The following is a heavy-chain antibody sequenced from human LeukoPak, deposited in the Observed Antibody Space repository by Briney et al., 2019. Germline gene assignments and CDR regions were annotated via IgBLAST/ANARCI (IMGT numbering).Heavy chain of an antibody. CDR3: AKDPGIRSRVKYYFDY. Sequence: PGGSLRLSCAASGFTFDDYAMHWVRQAPGKGLEWVSGISWNSGSIGYADSVKGRFTIPRDNAKNSLYLQMNSLRAEDTALYYCAKDPGIRSRVKYYFDYWGQGTLVTVSS. V-gene: IGHV3-9*01. CDR1: GFTFDDYA. D-gene: IGHD2-2*01. J-gene: IGHJ4*02. CDR2: ISWNSGSI.